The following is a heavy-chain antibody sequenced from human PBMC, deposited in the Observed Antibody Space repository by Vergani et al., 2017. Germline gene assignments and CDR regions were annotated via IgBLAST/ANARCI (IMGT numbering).Heavy chain of an antibody. Sequence: QVQLAESGGGRVQPGRSLRLSCAASGFSFSRHAIHWVRQAPGKGLEWVAVISNDGSKKYYADSVKGRFTISRDNSKTTLDLQMNSLRTQDTAVYYCAKAGSVTSGSLQYNFYMDVWGKGTTVTVS. CDR1: GFSFSRHA. D-gene: IGHD3-10*01. V-gene: IGHV3-30*18. J-gene: IGHJ6*03. CDR3: AKAGSVTSGSLQYNFYMDV. CDR2: ISNDGSKK.